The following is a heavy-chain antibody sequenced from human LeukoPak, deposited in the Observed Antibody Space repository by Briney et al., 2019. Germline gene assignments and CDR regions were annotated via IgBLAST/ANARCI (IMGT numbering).Heavy chain of an antibody. CDR3: AREGLRWEGFDY. J-gene: IGHJ4*02. D-gene: IGHD4-23*01. Sequence: PGGSLRLSCAASGFTFSSYGMHWVRQAPGQGLEWMGWINPNSGGTNYAQKFQGRVTMTRDTSISTAYMELSRLRSDDTAVYYCAREGLRWEGFDYWGQGTLVTVSS. CDR1: GFTFSSYG. V-gene: IGHV1-2*02. CDR2: INPNSGGT.